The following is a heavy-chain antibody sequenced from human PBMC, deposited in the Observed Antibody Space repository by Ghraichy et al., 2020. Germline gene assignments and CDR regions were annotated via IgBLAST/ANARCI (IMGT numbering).Heavy chain of an antibody. J-gene: IGHJ4*02. CDR3: ARDPYGDYKYGGTDY. V-gene: IGHV3-7*01. CDR1: GFNFARHW. D-gene: IGHD4-17*01. CDR2: IKSDGSDS. Sequence: SLSLTCAASGFNFARHWMSWVRQVPGKGLEWVASIKSDGSDSFYVDSVKGRFTISRDNAENSVSLEMTSLRAEDTAVYYCARDPYGDYKYGGTDYWGRGTLVSVSS.